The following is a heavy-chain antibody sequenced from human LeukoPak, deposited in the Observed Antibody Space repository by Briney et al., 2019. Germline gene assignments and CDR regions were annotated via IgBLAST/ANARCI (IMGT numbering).Heavy chain of an antibody. CDR3: ATSSGYYYEEYYFDY. J-gene: IGHJ4*02. D-gene: IGHD3-22*01. CDR2: IYYSGST. Sequence: PSETLSLTCTVSGGSVSSGSYYWSWIRQPPGKGLEWIGYIYYSGSTNYNPSLKSRVTISVDTSKNQFSLKLSSVTAADTAVYYCATSSGYYYEEYYFDYWGQGTLVTVSS. V-gene: IGHV4-61*01. CDR1: GGSVSSGSYY.